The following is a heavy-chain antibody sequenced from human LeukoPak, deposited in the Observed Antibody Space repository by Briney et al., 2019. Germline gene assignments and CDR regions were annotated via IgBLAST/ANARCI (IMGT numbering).Heavy chain of an antibody. CDR1: GGTFSGYA. CDR2: IIPIFGTA. V-gene: IGHV1-69*06. J-gene: IGHJ4*02. D-gene: IGHD3-10*01. Sequence: SVTVSCKASGGTFSGYAIGWVRQAPGQGLEWMGGIIPIFGTANYAQKFQGRVTITADKSTSTAYMELSSLRSEDTAVYYCARDESSGGTAYYFDHWGQGTLVTVSS. CDR3: ARDESSGGTAYYFDH.